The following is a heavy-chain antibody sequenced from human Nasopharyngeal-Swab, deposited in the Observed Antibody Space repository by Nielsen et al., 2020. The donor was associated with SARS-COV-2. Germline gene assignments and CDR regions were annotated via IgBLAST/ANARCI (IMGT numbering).Heavy chain of an antibody. CDR2: IKTDGSET. J-gene: IGHJ5*02. Sequence: GVLKISCAASGFTFSNAWMSWVRQAPGKGLNWVASIKTDGSETYYGDSVKGRFTISRDNMKNSLHLQMNSLRVEDTAVYYCTGGGDEYDYVWGSYRPLLYHWGQGTLVTVSS. CDR1: GFTFSNAW. V-gene: IGHV3-7*03. D-gene: IGHD3-16*02. CDR3: TGGGDEYDYVWGSYRPLLYH.